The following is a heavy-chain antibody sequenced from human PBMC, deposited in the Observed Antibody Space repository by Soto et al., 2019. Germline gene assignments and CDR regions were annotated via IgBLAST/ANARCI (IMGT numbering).Heavy chain of an antibody. CDR3: ARLYYLDASVYRPLDS. CDR2: IYYSGST. D-gene: IGHD3-22*01. Sequence: SETLSLTCTVSGDSITSNSYFWAWIRQPPGKGLEWIGSIYYSGSTYHNPSLKSRVTISVDRSNNQFSLKLTSVTAADTAVYYCARLYYLDASVYRPLDSWGQGILVTVSS. CDR1: GDSITSNSYF. V-gene: IGHV4-39*01. J-gene: IGHJ4*02.